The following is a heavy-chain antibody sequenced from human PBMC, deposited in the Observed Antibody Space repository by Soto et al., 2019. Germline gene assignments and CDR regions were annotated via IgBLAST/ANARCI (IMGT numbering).Heavy chain of an antibody. V-gene: IGHV3-23*01. CDR3: ARDQLYYNDISGRPLNAFDV. D-gene: IGHD3-22*01. CDR1: GFTFSSYA. J-gene: IGHJ3*01. Sequence: GGSLRLSCAASGFTFSSYAMSWVRQAPGKGLEWVSVISGSDDSTYYADSVKGRFTISRDNSKNTLYLQMNSLRAEDTAVYYCARDQLYYNDISGRPLNAFDVWGQGTMVTVSS. CDR2: ISGSDDST.